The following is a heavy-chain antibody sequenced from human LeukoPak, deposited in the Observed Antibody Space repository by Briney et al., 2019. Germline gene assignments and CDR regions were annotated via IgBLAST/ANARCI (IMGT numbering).Heavy chain of an antibody. CDR1: GGSFSGYY. J-gene: IGHJ1*01. CDR3: ARDHALTYYGVAEYFQH. CDR2: INHSGST. D-gene: IGHD3-22*01. Sequence: SETLSLTCAVYGGSFSGYYWSWIRQPPGKGLEWIGEINHSGSTNYNPSLKSRVTISVDTSKNQFSLKLSSVTAADTAVYYCARDHALTYYGVAEYFQHWGQGTLVTVSS. V-gene: IGHV4-34*01.